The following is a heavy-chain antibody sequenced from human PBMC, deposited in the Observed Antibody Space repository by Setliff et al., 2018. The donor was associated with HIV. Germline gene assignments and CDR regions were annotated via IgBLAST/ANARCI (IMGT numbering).Heavy chain of an antibody. Sequence: SETLSLTCTVSGGSISSGSYYWSWIRQPAGKGLEWIGRIYTSGSTNYNPSLKSRVTISLDTSKNQFSLKVNSVTAADTAVYYCARHSGVASPNWFDPWGQGTLVTVSS. V-gene: IGHV4-61*02. J-gene: IGHJ5*02. CDR1: GGSISSGSYY. D-gene: IGHD3-10*01. CDR3: ARHSGVASPNWFDP. CDR2: IYTSGST.